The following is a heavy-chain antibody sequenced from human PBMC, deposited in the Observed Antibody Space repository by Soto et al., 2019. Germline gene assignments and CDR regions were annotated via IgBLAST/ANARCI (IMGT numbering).Heavy chain of an antibody. CDR2: INHSGST. Sequence: SETLSLTCAVYGGSFSGYYWSWIRQPPGKGLEWIGEINHSGSTNYNPSLKSRVTISVDTSKNQFSLKLSSVTAADTAVYYCARQGINYRAHYYMDVWGKGTTVTVSS. CDR1: GGSFSGYY. V-gene: IGHV4-34*01. J-gene: IGHJ6*03. CDR3: ARQGINYRAHYYMDV. D-gene: IGHD4-4*01.